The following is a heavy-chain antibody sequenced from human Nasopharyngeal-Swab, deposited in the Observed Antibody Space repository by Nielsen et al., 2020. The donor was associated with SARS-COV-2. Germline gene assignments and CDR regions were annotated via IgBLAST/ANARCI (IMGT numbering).Heavy chain of an antibody. J-gene: IGHJ4*02. D-gene: IGHD3-10*01. CDR3: ARGLLWFGERFDY. Sequence: LSLTCAVYGGSFSDYYMSWIRQAPGKGLEWVSYISSSGSTIYYADSVKGRFTISRDNAKNSLYLQMNSLRAEDTAVYYCARGLLWFGERFDYWGQGTLVTVSS. V-gene: IGHV3-11*01. CDR1: GGSFSDYY. CDR2: ISSSGSTI.